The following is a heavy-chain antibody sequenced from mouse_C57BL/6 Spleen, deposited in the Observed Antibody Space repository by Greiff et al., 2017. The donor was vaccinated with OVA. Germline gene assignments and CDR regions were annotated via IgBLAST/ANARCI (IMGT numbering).Heavy chain of an antibody. CDR3: ATGYDGYYEGFAY. CDR1: GYTFTSYG. CDR2: IYPRSGNT. D-gene: IGHD2-3*01. Sequence: VQLQESGAELASPGASVKLSCKASGYTFTSYGISWVKQRTGQGLEWIGEIYPRSGNTYYNEKFKGKATLTADKSSSTAYMELRSLTSEDSAVYFCATGYDGYYEGFAYWGQGTLVTVSA. V-gene: IGHV1-81*01. J-gene: IGHJ3*01.